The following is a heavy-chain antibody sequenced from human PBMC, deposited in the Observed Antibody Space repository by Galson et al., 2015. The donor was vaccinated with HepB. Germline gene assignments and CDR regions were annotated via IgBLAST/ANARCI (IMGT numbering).Heavy chain of an antibody. Sequence: SVKVSCKASGYTFTNYAIHWVRQAPGQRLEWMGWIATGNGDTIYSQKFQGRVTFTRGTSASTAYMELSSLRSEDTAVFYCARDCGDDCYAEKNYYFDYWGQGTLVTVSS. V-gene: IGHV1-3*04. CDR2: IATGNGDT. D-gene: IGHD2-21*02. CDR3: ARDCGDDCYAEKNYYFDY. CDR1: GYTFTNYA. J-gene: IGHJ4*02.